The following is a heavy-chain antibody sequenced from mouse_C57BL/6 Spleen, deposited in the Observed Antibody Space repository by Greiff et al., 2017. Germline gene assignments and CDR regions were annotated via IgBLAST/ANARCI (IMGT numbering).Heavy chain of an antibody. D-gene: IGHD2-3*01. V-gene: IGHV1-52*01. CDR3: ARNGYYDYYAMDD. CDR2: IDPSDSET. CDR1: GYTFTSYW. J-gene: IGHJ4*01. Sequence: QVQLQQPGAELVRPGSSVKLSCKASGYTFTSYWMHWVKQRPIQGLEWIGNIDPSDSETHYNQKFKDKATLTVDKSSSTAYMQLSSLTSEDSAVYYCARNGYYDYYAMDDWGQGTSVTVSS.